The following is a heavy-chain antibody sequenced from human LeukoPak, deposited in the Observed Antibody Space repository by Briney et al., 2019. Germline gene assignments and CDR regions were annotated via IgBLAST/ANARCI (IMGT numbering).Heavy chain of an antibody. J-gene: IGHJ4*02. V-gene: IGHV1-8*01. CDR1: GYTFTSYD. Sequence: ASVKVSCKASGYTFTSYDINWVRQATGQGLEWMGWMNPNSGNTGYAQKFQGRVTMTRNTSISTAYMELSRLRSEDTAVYYCARGDLDYDFWSGYLRGFSVPFDYWGQGTLVTVSS. CDR3: ARGDLDYDFWSGYLRGFSVPFDY. D-gene: IGHD3-3*01. CDR2: MNPNSGNT.